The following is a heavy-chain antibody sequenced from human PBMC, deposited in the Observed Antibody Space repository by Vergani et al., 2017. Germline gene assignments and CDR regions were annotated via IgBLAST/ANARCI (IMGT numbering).Heavy chain of an antibody. CDR3: ARPPYGSGTISFDY. J-gene: IGHJ4*02. D-gene: IGHD3-10*01. CDR1: GFNFSGSD. V-gene: IGHV3-73*01. Sequence: EVQLVESGGGLVQPGGSLKVSCAASGFNFSGSDMHWVRQASGKGLAWIGRIRNKANSYATVYAVSVKGRFTISRDDSKNTAYLHMNSLKTEDTAVYYCARPPYGSGTISFDYWGQGILVTVSS. CDR2: IRNKANSYAT.